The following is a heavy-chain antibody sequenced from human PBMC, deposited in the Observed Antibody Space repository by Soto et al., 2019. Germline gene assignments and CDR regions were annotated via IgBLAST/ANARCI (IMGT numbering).Heavy chain of an antibody. D-gene: IGHD7-27*01. CDR3: ARDANWGSSWYFDY. J-gene: IGHJ4*02. Sequence: EVQLVESGGGLVQPGGSLRLSCAASGFTFSSYWMSWVRQAPGKGLEWVANIKQDGSEKYYVDSVKGRFTISRDNAKNSLYLQMNSLRAEDTAVYYCARDANWGSSWYFDYWGQGTLVTVSS. CDR1: GFTFSSYW. CDR2: IKQDGSEK. V-gene: IGHV3-7*01.